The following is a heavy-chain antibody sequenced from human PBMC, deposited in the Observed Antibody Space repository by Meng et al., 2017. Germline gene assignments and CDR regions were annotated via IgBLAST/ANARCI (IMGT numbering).Heavy chain of an antibody. V-gene: IGHV3-9*03. J-gene: IGHJ4*02. CDR3: AKDIKWGRNYYDSSGGFDY. D-gene: IGHD3-22*01. Sequence: GGSLRLSCAASGFTFDDYAMHWVRQAPGKGLEWVSGISWNSGSIGYADSVKGRFTISRDNAKNSLYLQMNSLRAEDMALYYCAKDIKWGRNYYDSSGGFDYWGQGKLVNGAS. CDR1: GFTFDDYA. CDR2: ISWNSGSI.